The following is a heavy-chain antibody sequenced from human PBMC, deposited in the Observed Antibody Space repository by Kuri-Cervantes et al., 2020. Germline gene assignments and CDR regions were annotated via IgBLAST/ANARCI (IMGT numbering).Heavy chain of an antibody. CDR3: ARVGDFIAVAGTRGPNDY. D-gene: IGHD6-19*01. CDR1: GFTFSSYA. J-gene: IGHJ4*02. Sequence: LSLTCAASGFTFSSYAMHWVRQAPGKGLEWVAVISYDGSNKYYADSVKGRFTISRDNSKNTLYLQMNSLRAEDTAVYYCARVGDFIAVAGTRGPNDYWGQGTLVTVSS. CDR2: ISYDGSNK. V-gene: IGHV3-30-3*01.